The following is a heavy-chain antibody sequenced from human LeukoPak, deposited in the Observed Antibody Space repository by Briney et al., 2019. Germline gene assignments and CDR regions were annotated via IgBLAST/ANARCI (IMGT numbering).Heavy chain of an antibody. V-gene: IGHV1-24*01. J-gene: IGHJ4*02. CDR3: ATLTSGSYHDY. CDR2: FDPEDGET. D-gene: IGHD1-26*01. CDR1: GYTLTELS. Sequence: SXXVSCKVSGYTLTELSMHWVRQAPGKGLEWKGGFDPEDGETIYAQKFQGRVTMTEDTSTDTAYMEMSRLRSEDTAVYYCATLTSGSYHDYWGQGTLVTVSS.